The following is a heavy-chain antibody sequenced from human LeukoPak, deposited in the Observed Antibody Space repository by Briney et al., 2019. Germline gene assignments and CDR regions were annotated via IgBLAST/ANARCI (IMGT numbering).Heavy chain of an antibody. CDR3: ARDINRRFDF. V-gene: IGHV3-48*02. J-gene: IGHJ4*02. Sequence: GGSLRLSCAPSGFTFSPYSLKWVRQAPGKGLEWVSYISSTSNTIYYADSVKGRFTLSRDNAKNSLYLQMNSLRDEDTAVYYCARDINRRFDFWGQGTLVTVSS. CDR2: ISSTSNTI. CDR1: GFTFSPYS. D-gene: IGHD1-14*01.